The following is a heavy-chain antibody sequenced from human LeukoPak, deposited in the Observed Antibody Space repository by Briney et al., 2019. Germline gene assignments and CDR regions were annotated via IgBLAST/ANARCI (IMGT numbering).Heavy chain of an antibody. CDR3: AKERVSSGWNPHWFDP. J-gene: IGHJ5*02. CDR1: GFPFSDYW. D-gene: IGHD6-19*01. Sequence: GGSLRFSCAASGFPFSDYWMNWVRQAPGKGLEWVANIKQDGSEKFYVDSVKGRFTISRDNAKNSLFLQMNSLRADDTAVYYCAKERVSSGWNPHWFDPWGQGTLVTVSS. V-gene: IGHV3-7*01. CDR2: IKQDGSEK.